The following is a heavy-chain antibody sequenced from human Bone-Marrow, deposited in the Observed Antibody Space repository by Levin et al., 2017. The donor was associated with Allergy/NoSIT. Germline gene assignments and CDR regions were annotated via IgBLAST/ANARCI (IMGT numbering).Heavy chain of an antibody. CDR1: GFTFSSYG. CDR3: AKDWSRVVYSSSWYPFYFDY. D-gene: IGHD6-13*01. Sequence: GESLKISCAASGFTFSSYGMHWVRQAPGKGLEWVAVISYDGSNKYYADSVKGRFTISRDNSKNTLYLQMNSLRAEDTAVYYCAKDWSRVVYSSSWYPFYFDYWGQGTLVTVSS. J-gene: IGHJ4*02. V-gene: IGHV3-30*18. CDR2: ISYDGSNK.